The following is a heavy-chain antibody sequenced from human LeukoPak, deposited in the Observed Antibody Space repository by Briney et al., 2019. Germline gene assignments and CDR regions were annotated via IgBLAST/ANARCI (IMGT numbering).Heavy chain of an antibody. Sequence: ASVKVSCKASGYTFTSYGISWVRQAPGQGLEWMGRINPYSGDTNYAQKFQGRVTMTRDTSITTAYMEVSRLTSDDTAVYYCARDSSSWYSDYWGQGTLVTVSS. D-gene: IGHD6-13*01. CDR3: ARDSSSWYSDY. CDR1: GYTFTSYG. J-gene: IGHJ4*02. CDR2: INPYSGDT. V-gene: IGHV1-2*06.